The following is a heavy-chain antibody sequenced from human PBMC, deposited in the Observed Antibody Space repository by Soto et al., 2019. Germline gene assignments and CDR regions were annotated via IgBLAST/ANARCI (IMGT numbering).Heavy chain of an antibody. CDR1: GYTFTGYY. CDR2: INPNSGGT. Sequence: ASVTVSCKASGYTFTGYYVRWVRQAPGQGLEWMGWINPNSGGTNYAQKFQGWVTMTRDTSISTAYMELSRLRSDDTAVYYCAINYNAAGTYYYYGMDVWGQGTTVTVSS. J-gene: IGHJ6*02. D-gene: IGHD6-13*01. CDR3: AINYNAAGTYYYYGMDV. V-gene: IGHV1-2*04.